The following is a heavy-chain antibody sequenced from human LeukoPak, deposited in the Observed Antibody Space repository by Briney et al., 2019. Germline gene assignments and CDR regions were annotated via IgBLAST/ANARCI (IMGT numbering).Heavy chain of an antibody. CDR2: IYYSGST. D-gene: IGHD1-14*01. CDR1: GGSISSGDYY. V-gene: IGHV4-30-4*01. J-gene: IGHJ4*02. CDR3: ASIKVAGEDY. Sequence: SETLSLTCTVSGGSISSGDYYWSWIRQPPGKGLEWIGYIYYSGSTYYNPSLKSRITISVDTSKNQFSLKLNSVTAADTAVYYCASIKVAGEDYWGQGTLVTVSS.